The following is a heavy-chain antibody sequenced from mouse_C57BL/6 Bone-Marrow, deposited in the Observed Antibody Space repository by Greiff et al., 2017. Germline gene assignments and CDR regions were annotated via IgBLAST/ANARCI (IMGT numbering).Heavy chain of an antibody. CDR2: ISNGGGST. D-gene: IGHD1-1*01. CDR1: GFTFSDYY. CDR3: ARQDYGSSFDY. Sequence: EVKVVESGGGLVQPGGSLKLSCAASGFTFSDYYMYWVRQTPEKRLEWVAYISNGGGSTYYPDTVKGRFTISRDNAKNTLYRQMSRRKSEDTAMYYCARQDYGSSFDYWGQGTTLTVSS. V-gene: IGHV5-12*01. J-gene: IGHJ2*01.